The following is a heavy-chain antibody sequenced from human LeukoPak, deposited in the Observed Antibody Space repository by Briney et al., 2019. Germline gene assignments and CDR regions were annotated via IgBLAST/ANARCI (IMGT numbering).Heavy chain of an antibody. V-gene: IGHV3-7*01. J-gene: IGHJ4*02. D-gene: IGHD1-26*01. CDR1: EMSFSTFW. Sequence: GGSLRLSCAASEMSFSTFWMNWVRQAPGKGLEWVANIKQDGSEKNYVDSVKGRFTISRDNAKNSLYLQMNSLRAEDTAVYYCASDLYSGTYDYWGQGTLVTVSS. CDR3: ASDLYSGTYDY. CDR2: IKQDGSEK.